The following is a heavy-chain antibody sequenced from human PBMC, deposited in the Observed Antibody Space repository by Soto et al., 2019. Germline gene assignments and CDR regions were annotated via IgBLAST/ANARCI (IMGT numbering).Heavy chain of an antibody. CDR1: GGSFSGYY. V-gene: IGHV4-34*01. J-gene: IGHJ6*04. D-gene: IGHD3-10*01. CDR3: ARQGVRVRGVTRARGDL. Sequence: QVQLQQWGAGLLKPSETLSLTCAVYGGSFSGYYWSWIRQPPGKGLEWIGEINQSGTTNYNQSLQSRVTISVDASTNQFSLKLSSVTAADTAVYYCARQGVRVRGVTRARGDLWGKGTTVTVSS. CDR2: INQSGTT.